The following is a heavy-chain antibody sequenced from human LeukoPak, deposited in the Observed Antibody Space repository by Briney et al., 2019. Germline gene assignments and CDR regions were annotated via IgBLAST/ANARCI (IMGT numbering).Heavy chain of an antibody. CDR2: ISGSGGST. V-gene: IGHV3-23*01. J-gene: IGHJ4*02. CDR3: AKDRDYGGNSEKFDY. D-gene: IGHD4-23*01. Sequence: GGSLRLSCAASGFTFSSYAMSWVRQAPGKGLEWVSAISGSGGSTYYADSMRGRFTISRDNSKNTLYLQMNSLRAEDTAVYYCAKDRDYGGNSEKFDYWGQGTLVTVSS. CDR1: GFTFSSYA.